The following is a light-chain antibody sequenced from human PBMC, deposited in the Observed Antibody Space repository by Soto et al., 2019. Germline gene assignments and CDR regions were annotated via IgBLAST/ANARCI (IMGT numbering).Light chain of an antibody. V-gene: IGKV1-5*03. Sequence: DIQMTQSPSTLSASVGDRVTITCRASQSISSWLAWYQQKPGKAPKLLIYKASSLESGVPSRFSGSGSGTDFTLIISGLQPDDFATYYCQQYKSYSLTFGGGTKVEIK. CDR3: QQYKSYSLT. CDR2: KAS. J-gene: IGKJ4*01. CDR1: QSISSW.